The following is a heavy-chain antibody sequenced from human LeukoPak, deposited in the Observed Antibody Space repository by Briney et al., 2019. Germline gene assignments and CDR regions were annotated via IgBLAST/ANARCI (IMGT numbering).Heavy chain of an antibody. J-gene: IGHJ5*02. Sequence: KPSETLSLTCTVSGGSISSYYWSWSRQPPGKGLEWIGYIYYSGSTNYNPSLKSRVTISVDTSKNQFSLKLSSVTAADTAVYYCARAAMVRRVTGWFDPWGQGTLVTVSS. CDR1: GGSISSYY. CDR3: ARAAMVRRVTGWFDP. V-gene: IGHV4-59*01. D-gene: IGHD3-10*01. CDR2: IYYSGST.